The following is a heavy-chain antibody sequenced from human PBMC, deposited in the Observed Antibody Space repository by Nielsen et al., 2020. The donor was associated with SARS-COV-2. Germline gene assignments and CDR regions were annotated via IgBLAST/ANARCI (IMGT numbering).Heavy chain of an antibody. J-gene: IGHJ3*01. CDR1: GLTFNIYA. CDR2: ISSSGSKT. Sequence: GESLKISCAVSGLTFNIYAMSWVRQAPGKGLEWVSGISSSGSKTHDADFAKGRFIISRDNSKNTLYLQMNSLRAEDTAVYYCATWGTYGDLDAFHFWGQGTMVTVSS. CDR3: ATWGTYGDLDAFHF. V-gene: IGHV3-23*01. D-gene: IGHD4-17*01.